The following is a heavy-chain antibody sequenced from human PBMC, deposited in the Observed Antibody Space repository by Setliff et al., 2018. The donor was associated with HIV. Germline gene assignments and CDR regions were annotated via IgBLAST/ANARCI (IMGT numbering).Heavy chain of an antibody. Sequence: PGGSLRLSCAASGFTFSDYEMNWVRQAPGKGLEWVSYIKNTGGTTYYADSVEGRFTISRDNTKNSLYLQMNSLRADDTAVYYCARDKNFWTGYPYYGMDVWGQGTTVTVSS. J-gene: IGHJ6*02. CDR3: ARDKNFWTGYPYYGMDV. CDR1: GFTFSDYE. D-gene: IGHD3-3*01. CDR2: IKNTGGTT. V-gene: IGHV3-48*03.